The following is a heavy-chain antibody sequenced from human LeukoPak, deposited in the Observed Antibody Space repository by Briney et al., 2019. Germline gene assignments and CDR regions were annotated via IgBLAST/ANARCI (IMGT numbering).Heavy chain of an antibody. CDR3: VKEIKVREFSTSGALEI. Sequence: PGRSLRLSCVVSGILFDHYAMHWVRQAPGKGLEWVAGINWDSGAQGHADSVKGRFTISRDNAKNSLYLEMNSLRAEDMALYYCVKEIKVREFSTSGALEIWGQGTMVTVSS. CDR1: GILFDHYA. D-gene: IGHD2-2*01. J-gene: IGHJ3*02. V-gene: IGHV3-9*03. CDR2: INWDSGAQ.